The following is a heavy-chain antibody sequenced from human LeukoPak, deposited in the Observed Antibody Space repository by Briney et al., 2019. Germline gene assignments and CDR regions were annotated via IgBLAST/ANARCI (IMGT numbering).Heavy chain of an antibody. CDR2: IRYDGSNK. Sequence: SGGSLRLSCAASGFTFSSYGMHWVRQAPGKGLEWVAFIRYDGSNKYYADSVKGRFTISRDNSKNTLYLQMNSLRAEDTAVYYCAKGPTRGYYDSSGSTDAFDIWGQGTMVTVSS. D-gene: IGHD3-22*01. J-gene: IGHJ3*02. CDR1: GFTFSSYG. V-gene: IGHV3-30*02. CDR3: AKGPTRGYYDSSGSTDAFDI.